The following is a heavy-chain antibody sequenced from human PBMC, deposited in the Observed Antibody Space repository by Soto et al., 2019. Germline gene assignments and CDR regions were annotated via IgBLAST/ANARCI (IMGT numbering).Heavy chain of an antibody. CDR1: GFTFSDYY. V-gene: IGHV3-11*06. J-gene: IGHJ6*02. Sequence: GGSLRLSCAASGFTFSDYYMSWIRQAPGKGLEWVSYISSSSSYTNYADSVKGRFTISRDNAKNSLYLQMNSLRAEDTAVYYCASHSGGVVNHYYYYYYGMDVWGQGTTVTVSS. CDR2: ISSSSSYT. CDR3: ASHSGGVVNHYYYYYYGMDV. D-gene: IGHD3-22*01.